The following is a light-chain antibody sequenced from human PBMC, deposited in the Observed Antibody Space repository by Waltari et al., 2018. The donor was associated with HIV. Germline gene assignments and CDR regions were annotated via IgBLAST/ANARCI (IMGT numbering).Light chain of an antibody. V-gene: IGLV1-51*01. Sequence: QSVLTQPPSVSAAPGQKVTISCSGSSSNIGNNYVSWDQQLPGTAPKLLIYDNNKRPAGMPDRFAGYKAGTSATLGITGLQTGDEADYYCGTWDSSLSAGVFGGGTKLTVL. CDR1: SSNIGNNY. CDR2: DNN. J-gene: IGLJ2*01. CDR3: GTWDSSLSAGV.